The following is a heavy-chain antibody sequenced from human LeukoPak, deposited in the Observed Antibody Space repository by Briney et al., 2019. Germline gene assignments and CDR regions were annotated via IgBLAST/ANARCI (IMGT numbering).Heavy chain of an antibody. D-gene: IGHD6-19*01. CDR1: GFTFSSYW. CDR2: INQDGSEK. CDR3: ARDRRYSSGWYLILLDY. V-gene: IGHV3-7*01. J-gene: IGHJ4*02. Sequence: QPGGSLRLSCATSGFTFSSYWMSWVRQAPGKGLEWVANINQDGSEKYYVDSVKGRFTISRDNAKNSLYLQMNSLRAEDTAVYYCARDRRYSSGWYLILLDYWGRGTLVTVSS.